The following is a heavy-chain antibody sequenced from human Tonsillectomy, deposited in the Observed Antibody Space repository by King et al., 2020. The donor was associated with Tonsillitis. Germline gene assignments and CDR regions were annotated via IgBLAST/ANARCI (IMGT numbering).Heavy chain of an antibody. CDR2: IKTIADGGTT. V-gene: IGHV3-15*01. CDR1: RFSFRDAW. Sequence: VQLVESGGGLVKPGGSLRLSCAPSRFSFRDAWMSWVRQAPGKGLEWVGRIKTIADGGTTDYGAPVQGRFSISRDDSKKTLYLQMNSLRPDDTAIYYCTAQLANWGQGALVTVSS. J-gene: IGHJ4*02. CDR3: TAQLAN. D-gene: IGHD1-1*01.